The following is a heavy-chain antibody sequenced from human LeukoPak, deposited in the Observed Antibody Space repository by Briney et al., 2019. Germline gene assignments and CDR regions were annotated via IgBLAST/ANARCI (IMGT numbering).Heavy chain of an antibody. Sequence: PSGGSLRLSCAASGFTFSSYSMNWVRQAPGKGLEWVANIKQDGSEKYYVDSVKGRFTISRDNAKNSLYLQVNSLRAEDTAVYYCAREGYSSSPQFDYWGQGTLVTVSS. J-gene: IGHJ4*02. CDR3: AREGYSSSPQFDY. D-gene: IGHD6-13*01. CDR1: GFTFSSYS. V-gene: IGHV3-7*01. CDR2: IKQDGSEK.